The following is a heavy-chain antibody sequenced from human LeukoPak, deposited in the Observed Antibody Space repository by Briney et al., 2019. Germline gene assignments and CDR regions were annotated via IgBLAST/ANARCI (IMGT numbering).Heavy chain of an antibody. Sequence: SETLSLTCTVSGGSISSSTYYWVWIRQPPGKGLEGIGSINYSGNTYYNPSVKSRVTISVDTSKNQFSLKVSSVTAADTAVYYCARDSYYYDSSGLDYWGQGTLVTVSS. V-gene: IGHV4-39*07. D-gene: IGHD3-22*01. CDR1: GGSISSSTYY. CDR3: ARDSYYYDSSGLDY. CDR2: INYSGNT. J-gene: IGHJ4*02.